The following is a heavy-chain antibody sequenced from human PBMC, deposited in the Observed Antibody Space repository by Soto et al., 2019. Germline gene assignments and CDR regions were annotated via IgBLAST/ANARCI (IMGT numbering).Heavy chain of an antibody. CDR3: ARGYDYVWGSYRYGYYGMDV. D-gene: IGHD3-16*02. J-gene: IGHJ6*02. CDR1: GGTFSSYA. V-gene: IGHV1-69*13. CDR2: IIPIFGTA. Sequence: ASVKVSCKASGGTFSSYAISWVRQAPGQGLEWMGGIIPIFGTANYAQKFQGRVTITADESTSTAYMELSSLRSEDTAVYYCARGYDYVWGSYRYGYYGMDVWAQGTTVTVSS.